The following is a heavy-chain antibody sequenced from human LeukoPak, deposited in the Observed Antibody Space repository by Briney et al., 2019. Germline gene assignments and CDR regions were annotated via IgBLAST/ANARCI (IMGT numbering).Heavy chain of an antibody. D-gene: IGHD6-19*01. CDR2: ISYDGSNK. CDR1: GFTFSSYA. V-gene: IGHV3-30-3*01. Sequence: GRSLRLSCAASGFTFSSYAMHWVRQAPGKGLEWVAVISYDGSNKYYADSVKGRFTISRDNSKNTLYLQMNSLRAEDMAVYYCARDRGSGWYGYWGQGTLVTVSS. J-gene: IGHJ4*02. CDR3: ARDRGSGWYGY.